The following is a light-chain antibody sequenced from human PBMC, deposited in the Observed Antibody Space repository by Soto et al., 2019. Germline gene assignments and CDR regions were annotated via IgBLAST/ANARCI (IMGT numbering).Light chain of an antibody. V-gene: IGKV1D-13*01. CDR1: QGVSSS. J-gene: IGKJ5*01. CDR3: QQFNNYPLT. Sequence: AIPLTQSPSSLSASVGDRVTITCRASQGVSSSLAWYQQKPGTAPKLLIYDASDLETGGPSRFSGSGSGTDFTLTISSLKAEDFATYYFQQFNNYPLTCGQGTRLVIK. CDR2: DAS.